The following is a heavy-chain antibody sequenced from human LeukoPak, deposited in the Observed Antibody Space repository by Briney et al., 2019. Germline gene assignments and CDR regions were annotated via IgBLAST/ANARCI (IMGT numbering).Heavy chain of an antibody. J-gene: IGHJ4*02. CDR2: IDPSDSYT. CDR3: AREIVVVPAAPPFDY. Sequence: GESLRISCKGSGYSFTGYWISWVRQMPGKGLEWMGRIDPSDSYTNYSPSFQGHVTISADKSISTAYLQWSSLKASDTAMYYCAREIVVVPAAPPFDYWGQGTLVTVSS. D-gene: IGHD2-2*01. V-gene: IGHV5-10-1*01. CDR1: GYSFTGYW.